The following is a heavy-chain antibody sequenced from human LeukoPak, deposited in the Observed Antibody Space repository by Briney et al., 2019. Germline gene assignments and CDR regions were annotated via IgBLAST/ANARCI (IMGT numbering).Heavy chain of an antibody. CDR2: IYYSGST. V-gene: IGHV4-59*08. D-gene: IGHD6-19*01. J-gene: IGHJ4*02. CDR3: ASRSSGVDY. Sequence: SETLSLTCTVSGGSLSSYYWSWIRQPPGKGLEWIGYIYYSGSTNYNPSLKSRVTISVDTSKNQFSLKLSSVTAADTAVYYCASRSSGVDYWGQGTLVTVSS. CDR1: GGSLSSYY.